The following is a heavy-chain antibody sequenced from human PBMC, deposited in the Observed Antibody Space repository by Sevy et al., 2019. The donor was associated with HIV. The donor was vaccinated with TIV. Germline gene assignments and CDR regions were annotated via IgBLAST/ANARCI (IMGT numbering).Heavy chain of an antibody. D-gene: IGHD1-26*01. J-gene: IGHJ4*02. CDR2: IKEDGSEK. V-gene: IGHV3-7*01. CDR3: ARGGKYPGY. CDR1: GFIFSTYW. Sequence: GGSLRLSCAASGFIFSTYWMSWVRQAPGKGLEWVANIKEDGSEKCYVVSVKGRFTISRDNAKNSLYLQMSSPRAEDTAVYYCARGGKYPGYWGQGTLVTVSS.